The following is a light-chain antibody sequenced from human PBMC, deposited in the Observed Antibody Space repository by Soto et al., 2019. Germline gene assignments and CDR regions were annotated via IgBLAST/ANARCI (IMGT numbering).Light chain of an antibody. CDR2: GAS. Sequence: EIVLTQSPATLSLSPGERATLSCRASQSVFNNLAWYQQKPGQAPRLLIYGASSRATGIPDRFSGSGSGTDFTLTISRLEPEDFAVYYCQHYGSSPPITFGQGTRLEIK. CDR1: QSVFNN. CDR3: QHYGSSPPIT. V-gene: IGKV3-20*01. J-gene: IGKJ5*01.